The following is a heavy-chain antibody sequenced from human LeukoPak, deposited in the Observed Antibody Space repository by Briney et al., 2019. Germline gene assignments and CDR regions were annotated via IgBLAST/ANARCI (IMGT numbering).Heavy chain of an antibody. V-gene: IGHV3-30-3*02. CDR3: ANDFWSGYYFFDY. Sequence: GGSLRLSCAASGFTFSSYAMHWVRQAPGKGLEGVAVISYDGSNKYYADSVNGRFTISRDNSENTLYLQMNSLRAEDTAVYYCANDFWSGYYFFDYWGQGTLVTVSS. CDR2: ISYDGSNK. CDR1: GFTFSSYA. J-gene: IGHJ4*02. D-gene: IGHD3-3*01.